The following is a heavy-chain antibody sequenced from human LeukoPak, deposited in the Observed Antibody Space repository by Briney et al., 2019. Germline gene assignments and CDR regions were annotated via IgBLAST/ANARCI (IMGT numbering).Heavy chain of an antibody. D-gene: IGHD3-22*01. J-gene: IGHJ4*02. CDR1: GASFSAYY. CDR2: INHSGST. Sequence: SATLSLTCAVYGASFSAYYWSWIRQPPGKGLEWIGEINHSGSTNYNPSLKNRVTISLDTSKNQFSLKLNSVTAADTAVYYCARGRHYYDSSGYYYNYWGQGTLVTVSS. CDR3: ARGRHYYDSSGYYYNY. V-gene: IGHV4-34*01.